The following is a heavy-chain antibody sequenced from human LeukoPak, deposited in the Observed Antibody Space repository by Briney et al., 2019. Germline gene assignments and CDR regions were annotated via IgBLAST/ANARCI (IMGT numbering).Heavy chain of an antibody. D-gene: IGHD3-22*01. CDR1: GFTFSSYW. V-gene: IGHV3-7*01. J-gene: IGHJ4*02. CDR3: ARRSFVSGYSFDY. Sequence: PGGSLRLSCAASGFTFSSYWMTWVRQAPGKGLEWVAHIKEDGSEKYYVDSVKGRFTISRDNAKISLYLQMNSLRAEDTAVYYCARRSFVSGYSFDYWGQGTLVTVSS. CDR2: IKEDGSEK.